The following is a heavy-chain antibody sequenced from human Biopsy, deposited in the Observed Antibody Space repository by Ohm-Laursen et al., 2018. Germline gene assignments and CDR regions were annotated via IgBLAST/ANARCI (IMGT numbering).Heavy chain of an antibody. CDR2: FAPENGKP. CDR1: GYAVTEFS. Sequence: GASVKVSCKASGYAVTEFSMHWVRQAPGKGLEWMGGFAPENGKPIYAQKFQGRVTMTEDTSTDTAYMELSSLRSEDTAVYYCAADIKVWNVNYWGQGTQVTVSS. V-gene: IGHV1-24*01. J-gene: IGHJ4*02. D-gene: IGHD1-1*01. CDR3: AADIKVWNVNY.